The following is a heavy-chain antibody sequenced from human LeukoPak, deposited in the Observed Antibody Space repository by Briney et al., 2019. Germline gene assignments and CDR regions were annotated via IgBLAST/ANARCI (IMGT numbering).Heavy chain of an antibody. V-gene: IGHV3-64*01. CDR3: ARGGYYDSSGPLDY. CDR1: GFTFSSYG. Sequence: GRSLRLSCAASGFTFSSYGMHWVRQAPGKGLEYVSAISSNGGSTYYANSVKGRFTISRDNSKNTLYLQMGSLRAEDMAVYYCARGGYYDSSGPLDYWGQGTLVTVSS. D-gene: IGHD3-22*01. J-gene: IGHJ4*02. CDR2: ISSNGGST.